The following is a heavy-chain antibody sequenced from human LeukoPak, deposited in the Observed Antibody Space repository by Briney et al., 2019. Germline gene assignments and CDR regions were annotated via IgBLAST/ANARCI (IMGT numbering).Heavy chain of an antibody. J-gene: IGHJ4*02. CDR1: GFTFSSYA. CDR3: AKSSLSITMVRGVMIFFDC. V-gene: IGHV3-23*01. Sequence: GGSLRLSCAASGFTFSSYAMSWVRQAPGKGLEWVSVISGSGGSTYYADSVKGRFTISRDNSKNTLYLQMNSLRAEDTAVYYCAKSSLSITMVRGVMIFFDCWGQGTLVTVSS. D-gene: IGHD3-10*01. CDR2: ISGSGGST.